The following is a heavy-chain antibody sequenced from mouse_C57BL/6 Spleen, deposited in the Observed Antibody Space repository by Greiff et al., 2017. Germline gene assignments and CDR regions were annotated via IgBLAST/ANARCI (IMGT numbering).Heavy chain of an antibody. D-gene: IGHD1-1*01. CDR3: ARYYYGGSYGYFDV. Sequence: QVQLQQSGAELVRPGSSVKLSCKASGYTFTSYWMDWVKQRPGQGLEWIGNIYPSDSETHYNQKFKDKATLTVDKSSSTAYMQLSSLTSEDSAVYYCARYYYGGSYGYFDVWGTGTTVTVSS. CDR1: GYTFTSYW. CDR2: IYPSDSET. V-gene: IGHV1-61*01. J-gene: IGHJ1*03.